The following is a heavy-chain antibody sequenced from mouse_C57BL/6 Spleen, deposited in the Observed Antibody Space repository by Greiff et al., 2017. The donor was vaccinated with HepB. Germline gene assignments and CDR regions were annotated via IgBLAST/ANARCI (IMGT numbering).Heavy chain of an antibody. D-gene: IGHD3-3*01. CDR1: GYTFTSYS. V-gene: IGHV1-4*01. J-gene: IGHJ4*01. CDR3: ARQGLEWGMDY. Sequence: QVQLKQSGAELARPGASVKMSCKASGYTFTSYSMHWVKQRPGQGLEWIGYINPSSGYTKYNQKFKNKATLTVDKSSSTAYMQLSSLTSEDSAVYYCARQGLEWGMDYWGQGTSVTVSS. CDR2: INPSSGYT.